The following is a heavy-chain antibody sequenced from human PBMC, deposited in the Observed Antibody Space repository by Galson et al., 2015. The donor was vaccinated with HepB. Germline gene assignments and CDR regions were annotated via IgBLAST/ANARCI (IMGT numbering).Heavy chain of an antibody. CDR2: ISYDGNNK. CDR3: ARDSRVGPYSSSSFDY. CDR1: GFNFQNYG. V-gene: IGHV3-30*03. D-gene: IGHD6-6*01. Sequence: SLRLSCAASGFNFQNYGIHWVRQAPGKGLEWVALISYDGNNKYYVDSVKGRLTISRDNSKNTLYLQMNSLRAEDTAVYYCARDSRVGPYSSSSFDYWGQGTLVTVSS. J-gene: IGHJ4*02.